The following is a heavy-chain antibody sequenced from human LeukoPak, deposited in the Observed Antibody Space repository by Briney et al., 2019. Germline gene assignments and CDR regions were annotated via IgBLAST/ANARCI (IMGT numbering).Heavy chain of an antibody. V-gene: IGHV4-59*01. Sequence: SETLSLTCTVSGGTISSYYWSWIRQPPGQGLEWIGYIYYSGSTNSHTSHKSRVTISVDTSKNQFSLKLSSVTAADTAVYYCARVRDGDYALAYWGQGTLVTVST. CDR2: IYYSGST. CDR3: ARVRDGDYALAY. J-gene: IGHJ4*02. CDR1: GGTISSYY. D-gene: IGHD4-17*01.